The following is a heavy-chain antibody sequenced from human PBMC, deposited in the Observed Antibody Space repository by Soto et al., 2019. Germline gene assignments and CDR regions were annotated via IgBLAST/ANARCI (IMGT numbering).Heavy chain of an antibody. CDR1: GFTFSNAW. CDR2: IKSKTDGGTT. CDR3: TTDDYYYGMDV. V-gene: IGHV3-15*01. J-gene: IGHJ6*02. Sequence: SLRLSCAASGFTFSNAWMSWVRQAPGKGLEWVGRIKSKTDGGTTDYAAPVKGRFTISRDDSKNTLYLQMNSLKTEDTAVYYCTTDDYYYGMDVWGQGTTVTVSS.